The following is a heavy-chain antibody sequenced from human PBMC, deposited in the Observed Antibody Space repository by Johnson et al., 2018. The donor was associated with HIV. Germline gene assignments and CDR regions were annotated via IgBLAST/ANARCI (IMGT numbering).Heavy chain of an antibody. D-gene: IGHD3-10*01. CDR1: GFTFSSYG. CDR3: ARAPEVRGIDAFDI. J-gene: IGHJ3*02. CDR2: ISGSGNNR. Sequence: QVQLVESGGGVVQPGGSLRLSCAASGFTFSSYGMHWVRQAPGKGLEWVSVISGSGNNRYYADSVRGRFTISQDNSKNSLYLQMNILTAEDTAVYYCARAPEVRGIDAFDIWGQGTMVTVSS. V-gene: IGHV3-NL1*01.